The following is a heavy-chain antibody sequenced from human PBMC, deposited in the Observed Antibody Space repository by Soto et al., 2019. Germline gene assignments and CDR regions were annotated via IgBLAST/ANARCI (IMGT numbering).Heavy chain of an antibody. Sequence: PSETLSLTCTVSGGSISSYYWSWIRQPPGKGLEWIGYIYYSGSTNYNPSLKSRVTISVDTSKNQFSLKLSSVTAADTAVYYCARNKGVATIRTYYYMEVWGKGTTVTVSS. CDR3: ARNKGVATIRTYYYMEV. J-gene: IGHJ6*03. V-gene: IGHV4-59*01. CDR1: GGSISSYY. CDR2: IYYSGST. D-gene: IGHD5-12*01.